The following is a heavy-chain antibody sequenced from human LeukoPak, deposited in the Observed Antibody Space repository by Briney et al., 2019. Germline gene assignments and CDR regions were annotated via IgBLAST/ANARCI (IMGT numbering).Heavy chain of an antibody. D-gene: IGHD6-19*01. V-gene: IGHV5-51*01. Sequence: GESLKISCKGSGYSFTSYWIGWVRQMPGRGLEWMGIIYPGDSDTRYSPSFQGQVTISADKPISTAYLQWSSLKASDTAMYYCARHSPGPIAVAGIDYWGQGTLVTVSS. CDR1: GYSFTSYW. J-gene: IGHJ4*02. CDR2: IYPGDSDT. CDR3: ARHSPGPIAVAGIDY.